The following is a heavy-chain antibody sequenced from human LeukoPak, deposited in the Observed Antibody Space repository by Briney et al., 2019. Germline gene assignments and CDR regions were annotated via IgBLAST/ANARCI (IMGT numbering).Heavy chain of an antibody. D-gene: IGHD5-18*01. Sequence: GGSLRLSCAASGFTFSSYAMHWVRQAPGKGLEGVAVISYDGSNKYYADSVKGRFTISRDNSKNTLYLQMNSLRAEDTAVYYCVRSLYSYGYGPFDYWGQGTLVTVSS. CDR1: GFTFSSYA. CDR3: VRSLYSYGYGPFDY. J-gene: IGHJ4*02. CDR2: ISYDGSNK. V-gene: IGHV3-30-3*01.